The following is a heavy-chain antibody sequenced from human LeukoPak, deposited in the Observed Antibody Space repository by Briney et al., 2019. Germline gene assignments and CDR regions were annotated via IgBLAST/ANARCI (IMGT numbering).Heavy chain of an antibody. V-gene: IGHV3-33*01. Sequence: TGGSLRLSCAASGFTFSGYGMHWVRQAPGKGLEWVAVIWYDGSNKYYADSVKGRFTISRDNSKNTLYLQMNSLRAEDTAVYYCARDAFRDYYDSSGPDYWGQGTLVTVSS. CDR1: GFTFSGYG. J-gene: IGHJ4*02. CDR2: IWYDGSNK. D-gene: IGHD3-22*01. CDR3: ARDAFRDYYDSSGPDY.